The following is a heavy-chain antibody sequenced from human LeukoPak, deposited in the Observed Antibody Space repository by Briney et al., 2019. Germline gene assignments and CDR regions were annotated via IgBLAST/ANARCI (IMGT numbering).Heavy chain of an antibody. CDR2: VSYDGTDT. CDR3: VRVSGFCTNGVCPSFDP. D-gene: IGHD2-8*01. CDR1: GFTFTNYA. J-gene: IGHJ5*02. V-gene: IGHV3-30*09. Sequence: GGSLRLSCAASGFTFTNYAMNGVRQAPGKGLEWVATVSYDGTDTSYADSVKGRFAIFRDNSKNTLYLQMNSLRTEDTAVYYCVRVSGFCTNGVCPSFDPWGQGTLVTVSS.